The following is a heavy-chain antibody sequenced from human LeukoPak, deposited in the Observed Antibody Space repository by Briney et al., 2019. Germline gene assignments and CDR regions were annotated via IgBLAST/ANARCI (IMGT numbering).Heavy chain of an antibody. V-gene: IGHV3-21*01. CDR2: ISSTSSYI. Sequence: GGSLRLSCAASGFTFSTYSMNWVRQAPGEGLEWVSSISSTSSYIYYADSVKGRFTISRDNAQKSLYLQMNSLRAEDTAVYYCARVVYSSGWYFDYWGQGTLVTVSS. D-gene: IGHD6-19*01. CDR3: ARVVYSSGWYFDY. J-gene: IGHJ4*02. CDR1: GFTFSTYS.